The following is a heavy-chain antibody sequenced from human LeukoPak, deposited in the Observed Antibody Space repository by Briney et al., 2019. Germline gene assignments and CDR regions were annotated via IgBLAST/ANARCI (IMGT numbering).Heavy chain of an antibody. D-gene: IGHD1-7*01. V-gene: IGHV1-2*02. J-gene: IGHJ4*02. CDR1: GYTFTGYY. CDR3: ARDLRTGTTLGIDY. CDR2: INPTTGGT. Sequence: ASVKVSCKASGYTFTGYYMHWVRQAPGQGLEWMGWINPTTGGTNYAQEFQGRVTMTRDTSISTVYMELSRLRSDDTAVYYCARDLRTGTTLGIDYWGQGTLVTVSS.